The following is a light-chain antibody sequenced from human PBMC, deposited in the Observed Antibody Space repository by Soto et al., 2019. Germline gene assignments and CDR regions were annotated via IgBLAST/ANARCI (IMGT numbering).Light chain of an antibody. V-gene: IGKV1-39*01. J-gene: IGKJ1*01. CDR3: PQSYSAPRT. CDR1: QSISSY. Sequence: DLQMTQSPSSLSASVGDRVTITCRASQSISSYLNWYQQKPGKAPKLLIYSVFSLQSGVPSRFSGSGSGTDFTLTISSLQPEDFATYYCPQSYSAPRTFGQGTKVEI. CDR2: SVF.